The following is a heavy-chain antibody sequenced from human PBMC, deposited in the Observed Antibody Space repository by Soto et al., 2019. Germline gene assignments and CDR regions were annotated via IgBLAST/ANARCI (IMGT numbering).Heavy chain of an antibody. CDR2: ISGSGRIT. CDR1: GFTFSSYA. Sequence: EVELLESGGGLVQPGGSLRLSCAASGFTFSSYAMSWVRRAPGKGLEWVSGISGSGRITKYADSVKGRFIISRDTFKNTLFLQMNSLRAEDTAVDYCAKDVHYDIVTGIEYFHHWAQGTLVTVSS. D-gene: IGHD3-9*01. J-gene: IGHJ1*01. CDR3: AKDVHYDIVTGIEYFHH. V-gene: IGHV3-23*01.